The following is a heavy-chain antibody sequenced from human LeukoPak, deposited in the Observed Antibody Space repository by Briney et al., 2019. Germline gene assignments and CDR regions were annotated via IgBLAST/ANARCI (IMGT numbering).Heavy chain of an antibody. CDR2: IKQDGSEK. D-gene: IGHD4-17*01. CDR3: ATNTVGYYYYMDV. CDR1: GFTFSSYW. J-gene: IGHJ6*03. Sequence: GGSLRLSCAASGFTFSSYWMHWVRQAPGKGLEWVANIKQDGSEKFYVDSVKGRFTISRDNAKNSLYLQLNTLRAEDTAVYYCATNTVGYYYYMDVWGKGTTVTVSS. V-gene: IGHV3-7*01.